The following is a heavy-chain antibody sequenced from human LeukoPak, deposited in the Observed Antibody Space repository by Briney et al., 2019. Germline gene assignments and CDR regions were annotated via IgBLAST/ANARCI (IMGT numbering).Heavy chain of an antibody. CDR3: AKSIVVVPGPYYYGMDV. D-gene: IGHD2-2*01. Sequence: PGGSLRLSCAASGFTFSSYAMSWVRQAPGKGLEWVSAISGSGGSTYYADSVKGRFTISRDNSKNTLYLQMNSLRAEDTAVYYCAKSIVVVPGPYYYGMDVWGQGTTVTVSS. J-gene: IGHJ6*02. CDR1: GFTFSSYA. V-gene: IGHV3-23*01. CDR2: ISGSGGST.